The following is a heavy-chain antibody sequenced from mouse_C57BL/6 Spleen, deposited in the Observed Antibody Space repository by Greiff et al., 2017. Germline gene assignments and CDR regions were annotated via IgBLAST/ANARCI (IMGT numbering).Heavy chain of an antibody. Sequence: QVQLKQPGAELVMPGASVKLSCKASGYTFTSYWMHWVKQRPGQGLEWIGEIDPSDSSTTYNHKFKGKSTLTVDKSSSTAYMQLSSLTSEDSAVYYCARRGGSSYYAMAYWGQGTSVTVSS. D-gene: IGHD1-1*01. CDR2: IDPSDSST. V-gene: IGHV1-69*01. CDR3: ARRGGSSYYAMAY. CDR1: GYTFTSYW. J-gene: IGHJ4*01.